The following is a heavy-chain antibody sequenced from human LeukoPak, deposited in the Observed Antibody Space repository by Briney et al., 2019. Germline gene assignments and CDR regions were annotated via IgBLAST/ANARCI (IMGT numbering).Heavy chain of an antibody. CDR3: AREKDIVVVGWFDP. J-gene: IGHJ5*02. D-gene: IGHD2-2*01. Sequence: SETLSLTCTVSGDSINSYYWSWIRQPPGERLEWIGYIYYSGSTNYNPSLKSRVTISVDTSKNQFSLKLSSVTAADTAVYYCAREKDIVVVGWFDPWGQGTLVTVSS. V-gene: IGHV4-59*01. CDR1: GDSINSYY. CDR2: IYYSGST.